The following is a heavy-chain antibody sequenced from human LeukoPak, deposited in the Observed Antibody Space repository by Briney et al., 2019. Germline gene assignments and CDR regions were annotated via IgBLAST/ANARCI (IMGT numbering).Heavy chain of an antibody. CDR3: ARDSSGWYVGYRLY. J-gene: IGHJ4*02. V-gene: IGHV1-2*02. CDR1: GYTFTGYY. D-gene: IGHD6-19*01. CDR2: INPNSGGT. Sequence: ASVKVSCKASGYTFTGYYMHWVRQAPGQGLEWMGWINPNSGGTNYAQKLQGRVTMTRDTSISTAYMELSRLRSDDTAVYYCARDSSGWYVGYRLYWGQGTLVTVSS.